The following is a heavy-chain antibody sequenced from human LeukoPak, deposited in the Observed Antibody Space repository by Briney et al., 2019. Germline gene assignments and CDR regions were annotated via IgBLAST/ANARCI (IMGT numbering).Heavy chain of an antibody. Sequence: PGGSLRLSCAASGFTFSSYGMHWVRQAPGKGLEWVSFIRYDGSNKYYADSVKGRFTISRDNSKNTLYLQMNSLRAEDTAVYYCANGLYCGSTRCYTPDYWGQGTLVTVSS. CDR1: GFTFSSYG. D-gene: IGHD2-2*02. CDR3: ANGLYCGSTRCYTPDY. J-gene: IGHJ4*02. CDR2: IRYDGSNK. V-gene: IGHV3-30*02.